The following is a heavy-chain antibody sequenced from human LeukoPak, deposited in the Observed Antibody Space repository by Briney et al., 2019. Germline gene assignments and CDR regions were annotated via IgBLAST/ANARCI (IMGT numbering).Heavy chain of an antibody. Sequence: SETLSLTCTVSGGSISSSSYYWGWIRQPPGKGLEWIGSIYYSGSTYYNPSLKSRVSISVDTSKSQFSLTLSSVTAADTAMYLCEGGLIPFDYWGQGTLVTVSS. CDR1: GGSISSSSYY. CDR2: IYYSGST. V-gene: IGHV4-39*07. J-gene: IGHJ4*02. D-gene: IGHD2-21*01. CDR3: EGGLIPFDY.